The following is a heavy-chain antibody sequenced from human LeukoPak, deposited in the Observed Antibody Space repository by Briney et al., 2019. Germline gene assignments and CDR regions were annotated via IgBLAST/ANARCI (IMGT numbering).Heavy chain of an antibody. Sequence: ASVKVSCKASGYTFTSYYMHWVRQAPGQGLEWMGWINPNSGGTNYAQKFQGRVTMTRDTSISTAYMELSRLRSDDTAVYYCASRYGSGSPNFDYWGQGTLVTVSS. D-gene: IGHD3-10*01. V-gene: IGHV1-2*02. CDR2: INPNSGGT. CDR1: GYTFTSYY. J-gene: IGHJ4*02. CDR3: ASRYGSGSPNFDY.